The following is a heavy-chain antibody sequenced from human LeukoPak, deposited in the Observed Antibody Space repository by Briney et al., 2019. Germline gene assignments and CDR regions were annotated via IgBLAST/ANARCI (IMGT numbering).Heavy chain of an antibody. CDR3: ARDGRDGYNLLSY. V-gene: IGHV1-69*05. CDR2: IIPIFGTA. Sequence: SVKVSCKASGCTFSSYAISWVRQAPGQGLEWMGRIIPIFGTANYAQKFPGRVTITTDESTSTAYMELSSLRSEDTAVYYCARDGRDGYNLLSYWGQGTLVTVSS. CDR1: GCTFSSYA. J-gene: IGHJ4*02. D-gene: IGHD5-24*01.